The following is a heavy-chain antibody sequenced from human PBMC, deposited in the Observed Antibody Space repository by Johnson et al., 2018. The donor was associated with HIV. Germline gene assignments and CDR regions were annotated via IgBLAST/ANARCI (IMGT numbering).Heavy chain of an antibody. Sequence: QVQLVESGGGVVQPGRSLRLSCAASGFTFSSYAMHWVRQAPGKGLEWVAVISYDGSNKYYADSVKGRFTISRDNSKNTLYLQMNSLRAEDTAVYYCASGAAAAPDAVDIWGQGTMVTVSS. CDR1: GFTFSSYA. J-gene: IGHJ3*02. CDR3: ASGAAAAPDAVDI. D-gene: IGHD6-13*01. CDR2: ISYDGSNK. V-gene: IGHV3-30-3*01.